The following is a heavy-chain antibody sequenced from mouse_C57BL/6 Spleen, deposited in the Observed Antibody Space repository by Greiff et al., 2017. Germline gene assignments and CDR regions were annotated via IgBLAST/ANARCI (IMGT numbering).Heavy chain of an antibody. CDR1: GYAFSSYW. CDR2: IYPGDGDT. D-gene: IGHD2-2*01. Sequence: VQLQQSGAELVKPGASVKISCKASGYAFSSYWMNWVKQRPGKGLEWIGQIYPGDGDTNYNGKFKGKATLTADKSSSTAYMQLSSLTSEDSAVYFCARGGYEGYAMDDWGQGTSVTVSS. V-gene: IGHV1-80*01. CDR3: ARGGYEGYAMDD. J-gene: IGHJ4*01.